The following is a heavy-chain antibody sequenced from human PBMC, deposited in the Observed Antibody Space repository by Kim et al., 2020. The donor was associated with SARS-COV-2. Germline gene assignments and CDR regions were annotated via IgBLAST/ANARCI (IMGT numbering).Heavy chain of an antibody. Sequence: GRFTIYRDNSKNTLYLQMNSLRAEDTAVYYCARDWDDYDILTGYYGAFDYWGQGTLVIVSS. V-gene: IGHV3-30*01. CDR3: ARDWDDYDILTGYYGAFDY. D-gene: IGHD3-9*01. J-gene: IGHJ4*02.